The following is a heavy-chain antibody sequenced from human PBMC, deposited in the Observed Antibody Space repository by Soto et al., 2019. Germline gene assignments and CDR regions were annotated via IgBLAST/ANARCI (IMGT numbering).Heavy chain of an antibody. CDR3: ARARGGYFDY. CDR2: IYYSGST. CDR1: GGSISSYY. Sequence: QVQLQESGPGLVKPSETLSLTCTVSGGSISSYYWSWIRQPPGKGLEWIGYIYYSGSTNYNPSLKSRGTISVDTAKNQFPLKLSSVTAADPAVYYCARARGGYFDYWGQGTLVTVSS. J-gene: IGHJ4*02. D-gene: IGHD2-15*01. V-gene: IGHV4-59*01.